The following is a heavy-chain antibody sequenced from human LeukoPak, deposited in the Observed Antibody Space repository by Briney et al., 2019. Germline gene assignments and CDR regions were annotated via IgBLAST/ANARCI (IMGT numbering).Heavy chain of an antibody. CDR3: AKDLDDSSGFYSYHH. V-gene: IGHV3-23*01. CDR2: ISGSGDGT. CDR1: GFTFSSYA. D-gene: IGHD3-22*01. J-gene: IGHJ1*01. Sequence: PGGSLRLSCAASGFTFSSYAMSWARQAPGQGLEWVSTISGSGDGTYYADSVKGRFTISRDNSKNTVYLQMNSLRADDTAVYYCAKDLDDSSGFYSYHHWGQGTLVTVSS.